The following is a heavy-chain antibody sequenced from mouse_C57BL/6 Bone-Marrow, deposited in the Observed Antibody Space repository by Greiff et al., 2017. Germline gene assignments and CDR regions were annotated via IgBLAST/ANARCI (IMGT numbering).Heavy chain of an antibody. Sequence: VQLQQPGAELVKPGASVKLSCKASGYTFTSYWMQWVKQRPGKGLEWIGEIDPSDSYTNSNQKFKGKATLTVDTSSSTAYMHLSSLTSEDSAVYYCATYCYEASYAMDYWGQGTSVTVSS. CDR3: ATYCYEASYAMDY. CDR2: IDPSDSYT. D-gene: IGHD1-1*01. CDR1: GYTFTSYW. V-gene: IGHV1-50*01. J-gene: IGHJ4*01.